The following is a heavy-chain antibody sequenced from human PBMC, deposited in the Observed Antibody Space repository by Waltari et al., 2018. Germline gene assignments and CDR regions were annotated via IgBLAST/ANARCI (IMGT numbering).Heavy chain of an antibody. V-gene: IGHV4-39*01. CDR1: GGSISSSSYY. CDR2: IYYSGST. Sequence: QLQLQESGPGLVKPSETLSLTCTVSGGSISSSSYYWGWIRQPPGKGLEWIGSIYYSGSTSYNPSPKSRVTISVDTSKNHFSLKLSSLTAADTAVYYCASNPGSSWYYFDYWGQGTLVTVSS. J-gene: IGHJ4*02. CDR3: ASNPGSSWYYFDY. D-gene: IGHD6-13*01.